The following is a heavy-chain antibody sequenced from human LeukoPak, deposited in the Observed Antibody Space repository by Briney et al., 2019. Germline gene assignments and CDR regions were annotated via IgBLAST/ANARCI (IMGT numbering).Heavy chain of an antibody. Sequence: SETLSLTCTVSGGSISSYYWSWIRQPPGKGLEWIGYIYYSGSTNYNPSLKSRVTISVDTSKNQFSLKLSSVTAADTAVYYCARAYYFDYWGQGTLVTVSS. CDR3: ARAYYFDY. CDR1: GGSISSYY. J-gene: IGHJ4*02. CDR2: IYYSGST. V-gene: IGHV4-59*12.